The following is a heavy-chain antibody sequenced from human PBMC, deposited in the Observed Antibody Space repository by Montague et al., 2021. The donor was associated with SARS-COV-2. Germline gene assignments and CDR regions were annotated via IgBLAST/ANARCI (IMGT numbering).Heavy chain of an antibody. CDR3: ARTTYFDLASIYYYVMDV. D-gene: IGHD3-9*01. Sequence: SETLSLTCTVSGCSIDHSYCRWIRPPPGTALDWIGYIYYSRSTLYSPSLKSRVTVSIDTSTNQFSLRLNSVTAADTAVYFCARTTYFDLASIYYYVMDVWGQGTTVTVSS. CDR2: IYYSRST. V-gene: IGHV4-59*08. CDR1: GCSIDHSY. J-gene: IGHJ6*02.